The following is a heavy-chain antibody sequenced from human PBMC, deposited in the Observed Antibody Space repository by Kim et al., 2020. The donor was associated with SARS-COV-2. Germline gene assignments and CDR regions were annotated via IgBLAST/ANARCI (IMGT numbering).Heavy chain of an antibody. Sequence: GGSLRLSCAASGFTFSSYAMSWVRQAPGKGLEWVSAISGSGGSTYYADSVKGRFTISRDNSKNTLYLQMNSLRAEDTAVYYCAKASYNPIGYCSSTSCYNPHDYYYYGMDVWGQGTTVTVSS. D-gene: IGHD2-2*02. CDR3: AKASYNPIGYCSSTSCYNPHDYYYYGMDV. J-gene: IGHJ6*02. CDR2: ISGSGGST. CDR1: GFTFSSYA. V-gene: IGHV3-23*01.